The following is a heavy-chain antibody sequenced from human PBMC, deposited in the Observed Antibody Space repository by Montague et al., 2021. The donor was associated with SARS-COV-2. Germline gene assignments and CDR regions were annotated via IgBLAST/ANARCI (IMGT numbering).Heavy chain of an antibody. V-gene: IGHV4-59*01. J-gene: IGHJ4*02. D-gene: IGHD6-13*01. Sequence: SETLSLTCSVSGGSTSNYYWTWIRQSPGKGLQWIGYIFYTGSTKFNPSLKSRVSMSLDTSKNHFSLRLSAVTAADTAMYYCASHFVWQQLSTWGQGTLVSVSS. CDR1: GGSTSNYY. CDR2: IFYTGST. CDR3: ASHFVWQQLST.